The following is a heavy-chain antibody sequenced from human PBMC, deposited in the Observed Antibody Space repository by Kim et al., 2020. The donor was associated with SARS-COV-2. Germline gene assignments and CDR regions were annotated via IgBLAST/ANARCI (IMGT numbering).Heavy chain of an antibody. CDR2: IYYSGST. J-gene: IGHJ1*01. CDR1: GGSISSGGSY. CDR3: ARGICNGGSGYPAYFHH. Sequence: SETLSLTCTVSGGSISSGGSYCSWHRPHPGKDLEWIGYIYYSGSTYYNPSLKSRVTISEGVSRNQLFLKLNSVTAADTAVYSCARGICNGGSGYPAYFHHWGPSTLVIVSS. V-gene: IGHV4-31*03. D-gene: IGHD2-15*01.